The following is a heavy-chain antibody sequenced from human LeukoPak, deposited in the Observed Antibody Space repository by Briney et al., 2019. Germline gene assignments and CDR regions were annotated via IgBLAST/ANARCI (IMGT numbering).Heavy chain of an antibody. V-gene: IGHV4-30-4*01. CDR3: ARDAYDYVWGSYPDDAFDI. D-gene: IGHD3-16*02. J-gene: IGHJ3*02. CDR1: GGSLSSGDYY. CDR2: IYYSGST. Sequence: SETLSLTCTVSGGSLSSGDYYWSWIRQPPGKGLEWIGYIYYSGSTYYNPSLKSRVTISVDTSKNQFSLKLSSVTAADTAVYYCARDAYDYVWGSYPDDAFDIWGQGTMVTVSS.